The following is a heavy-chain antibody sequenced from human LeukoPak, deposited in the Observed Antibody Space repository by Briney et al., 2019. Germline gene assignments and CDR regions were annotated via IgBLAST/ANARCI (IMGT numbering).Heavy chain of an antibody. Sequence: GGSLRLSCAASGFPLSSYSINWVRQAPGKGLEWVSYISSSGSAIYYVDSVKGRFTVSRDNAKNSLFLQMNSPRAEDTAVYYCVRVKGSHFDYWGQGALVTVSS. J-gene: IGHJ4*02. CDR2: ISSSGSAI. D-gene: IGHD2-15*01. CDR3: VRVKGSHFDY. CDR1: GFPLSSYS. V-gene: IGHV3-48*01.